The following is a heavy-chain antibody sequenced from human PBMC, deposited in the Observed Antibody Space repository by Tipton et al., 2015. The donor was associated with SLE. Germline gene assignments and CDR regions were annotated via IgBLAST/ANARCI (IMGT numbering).Heavy chain of an antibody. CDR1: GGSISSYY. V-gene: IGHV4-59*01. D-gene: IGHD6-13*01. CDR3: AREGSSSSPGLVDP. J-gene: IGHJ5*02. CDR2: IYYSGST. Sequence: TLSLTCTVSGGSISSYYWSWIRQPPGKGLEWIGHIYYSGSTNYNPSLKSRVTISVDTSKNQFSLKLSSVTAADTAVYYCAREGSSSSPGLVDPWGQGTLVTVSS.